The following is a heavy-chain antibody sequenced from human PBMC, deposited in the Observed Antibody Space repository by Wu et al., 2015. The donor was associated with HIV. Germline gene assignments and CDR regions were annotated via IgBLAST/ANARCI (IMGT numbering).Heavy chain of an antibody. D-gene: IGHD5-18*01. CDR1: GGTFSSYA. Sequence: QVQLVQSGAEVKKPGSSVKVSCKASGGTFSSYAISWVRQAPGQGLEWMGGIIPIFGTANYAQKFQGRVTITADESTSTAYMELSSLRSGDTAVYYCARKEYSYGRQWGGWFDPWGQGTLVTVSS. V-gene: IGHV1-69*12. CDR3: ARKEYSYGRQWGGWFDP. CDR2: IIPIFGTA. J-gene: IGHJ5*02.